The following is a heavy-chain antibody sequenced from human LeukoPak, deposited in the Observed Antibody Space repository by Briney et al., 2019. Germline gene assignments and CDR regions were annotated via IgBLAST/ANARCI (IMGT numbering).Heavy chain of an antibody. CDR2: IHYTGST. CDR1: GGSISTSSYY. CDR3: ARLTHAARRSVLDTFDI. Sequence: SETLSLTCSASGGSISTSSYYWGWIRQPPGKGLEWIGSIHYTGSTYYNPSRKSRVTISVDTSKSHLSLTLSSVTAEDTAVYYCARLTHAARRSVLDTFDISGQGTMVTVSS. J-gene: IGHJ3*02. V-gene: IGHV4-39*02. D-gene: IGHD6-25*01.